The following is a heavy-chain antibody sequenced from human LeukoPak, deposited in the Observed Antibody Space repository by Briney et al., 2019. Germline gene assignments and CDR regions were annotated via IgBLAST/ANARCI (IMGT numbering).Heavy chain of an antibody. CDR2: IHYSGST. Sequence: PSETLSLTCTVSGGSSSSGNYYWSWIRQPPGKGLEWIGYIHYSGSTNYNPSLKSRVTMSVGTSKNQFSLKLSSVTAADTAVYYCARGYSSSWYLDYWGQGTLVTVSS. J-gene: IGHJ4*02. V-gene: IGHV4-61*01. D-gene: IGHD6-13*01. CDR3: ARGYSSSWYLDY. CDR1: GGSSSSGNYY.